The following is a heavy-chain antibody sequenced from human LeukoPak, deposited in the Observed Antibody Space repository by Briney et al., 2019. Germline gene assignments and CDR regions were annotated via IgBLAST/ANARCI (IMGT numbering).Heavy chain of an antibody. CDR2: IYSGGDT. CDR1: GFTVSSNY. V-gene: IGHV3-66*04. Sequence: PGGSLRLSCAASGFTVSSNYMIWVRQAPGKGLEWVSVIYSGGDTYYADSVKGRFTISRDNSKNTVYLQVNSLRAEDTAVYYCARRSTVTRDVDIWGQGTMATVSS. D-gene: IGHD4-17*01. CDR3: ARRSTVTRDVDI. J-gene: IGHJ3*02.